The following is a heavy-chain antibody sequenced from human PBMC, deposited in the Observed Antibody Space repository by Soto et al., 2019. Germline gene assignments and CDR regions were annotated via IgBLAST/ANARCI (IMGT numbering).Heavy chain of an antibody. CDR3: AREGPRPYYYYGMDV. Sequence: GASVKVSCKSSGYTFSTSGISWVRQAPGQGLEWMGWISTYNGDANYAQRFQGRVTMTTDTSTSTTFMELRSLRSDDTAVYYCAREGPRPYYYYGMDVWGQGTTVTVS. CDR2: ISTYNGDA. CDR1: GYTFSTSG. D-gene: IGHD6-6*01. V-gene: IGHV1-18*01. J-gene: IGHJ6*02.